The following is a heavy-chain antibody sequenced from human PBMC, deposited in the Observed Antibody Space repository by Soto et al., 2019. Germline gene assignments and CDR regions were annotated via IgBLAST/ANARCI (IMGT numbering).Heavy chain of an antibody. Sequence: GGSLRLSCAASGFTFNSYGMHWVRQAPGKGLEWVVVISFDGRNTYYADSVKGRFTISRDNSKNTLYLQMTSLRAEDTAVYYWAKQSCSGSYYNVGSGGDFDYWGQGTLVTVSS. CDR2: ISFDGRNT. D-gene: IGHD3-10*02. CDR1: GFTFNSYG. V-gene: IGHV3-30*18. J-gene: IGHJ4*02. CDR3: AKQSCSGSYYNVGSGGDFDY.